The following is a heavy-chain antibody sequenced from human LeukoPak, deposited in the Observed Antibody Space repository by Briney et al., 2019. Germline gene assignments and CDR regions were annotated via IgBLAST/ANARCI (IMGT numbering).Heavy chain of an antibody. J-gene: IGHJ5*02. D-gene: IGHD2-15*01. V-gene: IGHV4-34*01. CDR3: AGTRRYCSGGSCYNWFDP. Sequence: SETLSLTCAVYGGSFSGYYWSWIRQPPGKGLEWIGEINHSGSTNYNASLKSRVTISVDTSKNQFSLKLSSVTAADTAVYYCAGTRRYCSGGSCYNWFDPWGQGTLVTVSS. CDR1: GGSFSGYY. CDR2: INHSGST.